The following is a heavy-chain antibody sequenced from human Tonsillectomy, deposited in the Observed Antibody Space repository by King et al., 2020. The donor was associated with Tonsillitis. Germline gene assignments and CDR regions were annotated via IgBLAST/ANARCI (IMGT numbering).Heavy chain of an antibody. CDR3: AREKLDYGDYLDY. CDR2: INPNSGAT. V-gene: IGHV1-2*02. J-gene: IGHJ4*02. Sequence: LQLVQSGAEVKKPGASVKVSCKASGYTFTTYYMHWVRQAPGQGLEWMGWINPNSGATHYAQKFQGRVTMTRDTSISTAYMELSRLKSDDTAVYYCAREKLDYGDYLDYWGQGTLVTVSS. D-gene: IGHD4-17*01. CDR1: GYTFTTYY.